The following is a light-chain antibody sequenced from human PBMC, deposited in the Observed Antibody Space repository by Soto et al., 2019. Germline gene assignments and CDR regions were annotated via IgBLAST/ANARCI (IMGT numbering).Light chain of an antibody. J-gene: IGKJ4*01. CDR3: QQFSSYPLT. CDR1: QSVSSNY. Sequence: ENVLTQSPGTLSLSPGERATLSCRASQSVSSNYVAWYQQKPGQAPRLLVYCASGRATGIPDRFSGSGSGTDFTLTISSLEPEDFAVDYCQQFSSYPLTFGGGSKVDI. V-gene: IGKV3-20*01. CDR2: CAS.